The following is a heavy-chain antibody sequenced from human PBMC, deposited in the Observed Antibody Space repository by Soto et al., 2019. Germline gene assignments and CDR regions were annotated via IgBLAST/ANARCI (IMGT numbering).Heavy chain of an antibody. Sequence: SLRLSCAASGLIFSNYKMHWVRQAPGKGLVWVSRINTDGGIIDYADSVKGRFTVSRDNAKNTLYLQMNSLRADDTAVYYCARDTDGLHYWGQGTLVTVSS. V-gene: IGHV3-74*01. CDR2: INTDGGII. CDR1: GLIFSNYK. CDR3: ARDTDGLHY. J-gene: IGHJ4*02.